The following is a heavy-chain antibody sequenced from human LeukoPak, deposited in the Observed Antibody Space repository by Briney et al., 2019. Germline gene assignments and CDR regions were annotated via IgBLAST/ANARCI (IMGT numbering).Heavy chain of an antibody. CDR2: IFYSGST. Sequence: PSQTLSLTCTVSGGSISSGDYSWSWIRQHPGKGLEWIGYIFYSGSTYYNPSLKSRLTISVDTSKNQFTLKLSSVTAADTAVYYCAREVWNIRNPGACFDPWGQGSLVTVSS. J-gene: IGHJ5*02. D-gene: IGHD1/OR15-1a*01. CDR1: GGSISSGDYS. V-gene: IGHV4-31*03. CDR3: AREVWNIRNPGACFDP.